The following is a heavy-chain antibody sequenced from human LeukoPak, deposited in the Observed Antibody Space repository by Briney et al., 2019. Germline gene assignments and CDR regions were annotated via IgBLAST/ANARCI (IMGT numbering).Heavy chain of an antibody. D-gene: IGHD3/OR15-3a*01. CDR2: IYYSGST. CDR3: ARVDRYYYYMDV. J-gene: IGHJ6*03. Sequence: PSETLSLTCTVSGGSISSSSYYWGWIRQPPGKGPEWIGSIYYSGSTYYNPSLKSRVTISVDTSKNQFSLKLSSVTAADTAVYYCARVDRYYYYMDVWGKGTTVTVSS. CDR1: GGSISSSSYY. V-gene: IGHV4-39*07.